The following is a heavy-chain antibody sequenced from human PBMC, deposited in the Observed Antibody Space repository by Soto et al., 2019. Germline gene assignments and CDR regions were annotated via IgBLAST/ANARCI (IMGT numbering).Heavy chain of an antibody. V-gene: IGHV1-8*01. Sequence: ASVKVSCKASGYTFTSYDINWVRQATGQGLEWMGWMNPNSGNTGYAQKFQGRVTMTRNTSISTAYMELSSLRSADTAVYYRARYDAAAGPSYFDYWGKGTLVTVS. J-gene: IGHJ4*02. CDR1: GYTFTSYD. D-gene: IGHD6-13*01. CDR2: MNPNSGNT. CDR3: ARYDAAAGPSYFDY.